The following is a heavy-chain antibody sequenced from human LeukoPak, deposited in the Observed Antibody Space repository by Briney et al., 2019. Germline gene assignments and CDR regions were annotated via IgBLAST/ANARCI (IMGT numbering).Heavy chain of an antibody. D-gene: IGHD6-13*01. CDR3: ARDIAAAGTKGY. J-gene: IGHJ4*02. CDR2: IYYSRST. CDR1: GGSISSSSYY. Sequence: SETLSLTCTVSGGSISSSSYYWGWIRQPPGKGLEWIGSIYYSRSTYYNPSLKSRVTISVDTSKNQFSLKLSSVTAADTAVYYCARDIAAAGTKGYWGQGTLVTVSS. V-gene: IGHV4-39*01.